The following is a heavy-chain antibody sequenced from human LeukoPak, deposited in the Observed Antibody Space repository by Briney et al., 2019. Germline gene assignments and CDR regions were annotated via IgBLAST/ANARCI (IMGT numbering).Heavy chain of an antibody. CDR3: ARAGRYCSSTSCSLPDY. V-gene: IGHV1-2*02. Sequence: ASVTVSFKASGYTFTGYYMHWVRQAPGQGLEWMGWINPNSGGTNYAQKFQGRVTITRDTSISTAYMELSRLRSDDTAVYYCARAGRYCSSTSCSLPDYWGQGTLVTVSS. J-gene: IGHJ4*02. D-gene: IGHD2-2*01. CDR2: INPNSGGT. CDR1: GYTFTGYY.